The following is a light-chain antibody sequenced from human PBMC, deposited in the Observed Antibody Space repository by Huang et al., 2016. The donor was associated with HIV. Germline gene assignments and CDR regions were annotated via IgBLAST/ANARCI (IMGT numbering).Light chain of an antibody. J-gene: IGKJ1*01. CDR3: QKYDGAPQT. V-gene: IGKV1-27*01. CDR2: AAY. CDR1: QGISNY. Sequence: DIQMTQSSSSLSTSVGDRVSITCRASQGISNYLAWYQQKPGKVPKLLIYAAYTLQIGVPSQFSGSRAETYFTLTISSLQPEDVATYYCQKYDGAPQTFGQGTNVEIK.